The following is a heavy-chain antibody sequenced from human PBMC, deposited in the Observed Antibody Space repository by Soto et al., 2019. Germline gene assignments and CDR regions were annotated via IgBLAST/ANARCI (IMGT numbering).Heavy chain of an antibody. CDR2: IYWDDDK. J-gene: IGHJ4*02. CDR3: AHRGSSWQLDY. Sequence: QITLKESGPTLVRPTQTLTLTCTFSGFSLSTRGVGVGWIRQPPGKALEWLGLIYWDDDKRYSPSLKSRLTIPKDTSNNQVLLTMTNLDPVDTATYYCAHRGSSWQLDYWGQRTLLTVSS. V-gene: IGHV2-5*02. D-gene: IGHD6-19*01. CDR1: GFSLSTRGVG.